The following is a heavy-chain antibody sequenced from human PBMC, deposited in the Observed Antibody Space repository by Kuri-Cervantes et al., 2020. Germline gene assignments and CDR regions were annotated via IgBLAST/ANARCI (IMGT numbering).Heavy chain of an antibody. CDR2: ISYDGSNK. V-gene: IGHV3-30-3*01. D-gene: IGHD1-14*01. J-gene: IGHJ4*02. Sequence: GESLKISCAASGFTFSDYYMSWIRQAPGKGLEWVAVISYDGSNKYYADSVKGRFTISRDNSKNTLYLQMNSLRAEDTAVYYCARTGRVPFDYWGQGTLVTVSS. CDR1: GFTFSDYY. CDR3: ARTGRVPFDY.